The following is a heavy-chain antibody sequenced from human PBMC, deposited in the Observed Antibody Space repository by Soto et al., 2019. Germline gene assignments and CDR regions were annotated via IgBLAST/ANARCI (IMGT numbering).Heavy chain of an antibody. V-gene: IGHV3-11*01. J-gene: IGHJ6*02. Sequence: XVSLRLSCAVSGFTFSDYYMSWIRQAAGKGLEWVSYISSRGSSIYYADSVKGRFTISRDNAKNSLYLQMNGLRAEDTAVYYCARGYYDFWSGYYISPYGMDVWGQGTTVTVSS. CDR3: ARGYYDFWSGYYISPYGMDV. CDR2: ISSRGSSI. D-gene: IGHD3-3*01. CDR1: GFTFSDYY.